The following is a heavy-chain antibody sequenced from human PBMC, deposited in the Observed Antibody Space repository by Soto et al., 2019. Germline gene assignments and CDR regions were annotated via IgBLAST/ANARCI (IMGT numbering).Heavy chain of an antibody. Sequence: DVQLLESGGGLVQPGGSLRLSCAASGITISNYPMSWVRQAPGKGLDWVSGISGSGDRTYYADSAKRRFTISKDICRNSLSLQLDSLGVEDTAVYFCVKDDGGYPSTAPHWGQGTLVTVSS. V-gene: IGHV3-23*01. CDR1: GITISNYP. J-gene: IGHJ4*02. CDR2: ISGSGDRT. CDR3: VKDDGGYPSTAPH. D-gene: IGHD3-22*01.